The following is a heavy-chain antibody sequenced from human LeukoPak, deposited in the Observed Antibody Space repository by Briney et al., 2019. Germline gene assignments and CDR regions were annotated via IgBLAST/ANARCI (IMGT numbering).Heavy chain of an antibody. J-gene: IGHJ3*02. Sequence: SETLSLTCTVSGGSISSYYWSWMRQPPGKGLEWIGYIYYSGSTNYNPSLKSRVTISVDTSKNQFSLTLSSVTAADTAVYYCARDSYYYDNAFDIWGQGTMVTVSS. D-gene: IGHD3-22*01. V-gene: IGHV4-59*01. CDR1: GGSISSYY. CDR3: ARDSYYYDNAFDI. CDR2: IYYSGST.